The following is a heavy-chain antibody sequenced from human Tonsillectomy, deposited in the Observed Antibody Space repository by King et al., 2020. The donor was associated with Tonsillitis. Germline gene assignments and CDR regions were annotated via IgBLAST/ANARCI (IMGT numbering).Heavy chain of an antibody. D-gene: IGHD3-22*01. Sequence: VQLVESGGGLVQPGGSLRLSCAGSGFTFSNSWMSWVRQAPGKGLEWVANIKQDGSEKYYVDSVKGRFTISRDDAKNSLYLQMNDLRVEDTAVYYCARDSTRYYYDNSGYYFDCWGQGTLVTVSS. V-gene: IGHV3-7*01. CDR2: IKQDGSEK. CDR3: ARDSTRYYYDNSGYYFDC. CDR1: GFTFSNSW. J-gene: IGHJ4*02.